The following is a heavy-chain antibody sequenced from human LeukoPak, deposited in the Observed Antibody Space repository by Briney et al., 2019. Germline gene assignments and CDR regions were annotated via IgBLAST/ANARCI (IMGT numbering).Heavy chain of an antibody. Sequence: PSETLSLTCTVSGGSISSYYWSWIRQPAGKGLEWIGRIYTSGSTNYNPSLKSRLTISVDTSKNQFSLRLSSVTAADTAVYYCARHSSDFWSGYYTNYYGVDVWGRGTTVTVSS. CDR2: IYTSGST. CDR3: ARHSSDFWSGYYTNYYGVDV. CDR1: GGSISSYY. V-gene: IGHV4-4*07. D-gene: IGHD3-3*01. J-gene: IGHJ6*02.